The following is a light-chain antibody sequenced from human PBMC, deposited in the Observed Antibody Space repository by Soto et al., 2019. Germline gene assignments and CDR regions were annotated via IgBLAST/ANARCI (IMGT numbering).Light chain of an antibody. CDR1: GSDVGGYDY. CDR3: ASYTSTSTYV. J-gene: IGLJ1*01. Sequence: QSALTQPASVSGSPGQSITISCTGTGSDVGGYDYVSWYQHHPGTAPKLMIYAVSNRPSGVSNRFSGSKSGNTASLTISGLQADDESDYYCASYTSTSTYVFGTGTKVTVL. CDR2: AVS. V-gene: IGLV2-14*03.